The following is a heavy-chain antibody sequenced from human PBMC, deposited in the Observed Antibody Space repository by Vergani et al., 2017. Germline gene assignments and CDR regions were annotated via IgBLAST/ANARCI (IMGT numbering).Heavy chain of an antibody. CDR2: ISGSGGST. CDR3: AKDQYCGGDCYFYFDY. CDR1: GFTFSSYA. D-gene: IGHD2-21*02. J-gene: IGHJ4*02. Sequence: EVQLLESGGGLVQPGGSLRLSCAASGFTFSSYAMSWVRQAPGKGLEWVSAISGSGGSTYYADSVKGRFTISRDNSKNTLYLQMNSLRAEDTAVYYWAKDQYCGGDCYFYFDYWGQGTLVTVSS. V-gene: IGHV3-23*01.